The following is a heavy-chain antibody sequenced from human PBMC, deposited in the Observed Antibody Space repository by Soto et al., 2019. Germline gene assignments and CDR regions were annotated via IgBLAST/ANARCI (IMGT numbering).Heavy chain of an antibody. Sequence: QVQLQQWGAGLLKPSETLSHTCAVYVGSFRDYYWSWIRQSPGKGLEWIGEINYRGSTNYNPSLKSRVTISVDRSKNQFSLKLTSVTAADTAVYYCARGGIYSGRPGTWFEPWGQGILVTVSS. V-gene: IGHV4-34*01. D-gene: IGHD1-26*01. CDR3: ARGGIYSGRPGTWFEP. J-gene: IGHJ5*02. CDR1: VGSFRDYY. CDR2: INYRGST.